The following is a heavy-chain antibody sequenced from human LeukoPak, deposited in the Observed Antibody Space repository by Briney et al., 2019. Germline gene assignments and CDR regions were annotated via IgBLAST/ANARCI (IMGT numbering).Heavy chain of an antibody. CDR2: ISYDGSNK. CDR1: GFTFSTYG. J-gene: IGHJ4*02. CDR3: AKVFFSGSYYAASDY. D-gene: IGHD1-26*01. Sequence: GGSLRLSCAASGFTFSTYGMHWVRQAPGRGLEWVAVISYDGSNKYYADSVKGRFTISRDNSKNTLYLQMNSLRAEDTAVYYCAKVFFSGSYYAASDYWGQGPLVTVSS. V-gene: IGHV3-30*18.